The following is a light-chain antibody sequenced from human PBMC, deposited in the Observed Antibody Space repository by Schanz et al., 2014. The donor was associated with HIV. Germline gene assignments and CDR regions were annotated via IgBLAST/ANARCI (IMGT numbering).Light chain of an antibody. V-gene: IGLV1-44*01. CDR2: DNT. J-gene: IGLJ3*02. CDR3: AAWDDSLNGWV. CDR1: GSDIRSNA. Sequence: QSVLTQTPSASGTPGQRVTISCSGSGSDIRSNAVTWYQQLPGASPTLLIYDNTKRPSGVPDRFSGSKSGTSASLAISGLQSEDEADYYCAAWDDSLNGWVFGGGTKVTVL.